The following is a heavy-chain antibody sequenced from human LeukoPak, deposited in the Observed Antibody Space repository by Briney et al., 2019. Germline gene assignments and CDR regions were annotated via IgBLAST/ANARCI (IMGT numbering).Heavy chain of an antibody. CDR2: IYSGGTT. J-gene: IGHJ4*02. CDR3: ASGGRYSGSYSVVDY. D-gene: IGHD1-26*01. CDR1: GFTVSSNY. V-gene: IGHV3-53*01. Sequence: GGSLRLSCATSGFTVSSNYMSWVRQAPGRGLEWVSVIYSGGTTYYADSAKGRFTVSRDSSKNTLYLQMNSLRAEDTAVYYCASGGRYSGSYSVVDYWGQGTLVTVSS.